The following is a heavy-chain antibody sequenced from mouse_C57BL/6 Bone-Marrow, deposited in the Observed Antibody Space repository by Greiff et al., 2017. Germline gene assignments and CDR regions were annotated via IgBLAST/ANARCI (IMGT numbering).Heavy chain of an antibody. CDR2: ILPGSGST. J-gene: IGHJ2*01. D-gene: IGHD2-3*01. CDR3: ARGWLLRKYFDY. CDR1: GYTFTGYW. V-gene: IGHV1-9*01. Sequence: VQLQQSGAELMKPGASVKLSCKATGYTFTGYWIEWVKQRPGHGLEWIGEILPGSGSTTYNEKFKGKATFTADTSANTAYMQLSSLTTEDSAIYYCARGWLLRKYFDYWGQGTTLTVSS.